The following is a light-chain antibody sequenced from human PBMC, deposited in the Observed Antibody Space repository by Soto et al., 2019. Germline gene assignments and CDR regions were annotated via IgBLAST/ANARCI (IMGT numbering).Light chain of an antibody. Sequence: QSALTQPPSVSAAPGQKVTISCSGSSSNIGNNYVSWYQQLPGTAPKLLIYENNKRPSGIPDRFSGSKSGTSATLGITGLQTGDEADYYCGTWDSSLSAGPYVFGTGTKSPS. J-gene: IGLJ1*01. CDR3: GTWDSSLSAGPYV. V-gene: IGLV1-51*02. CDR2: ENN. CDR1: SSNIGNNY.